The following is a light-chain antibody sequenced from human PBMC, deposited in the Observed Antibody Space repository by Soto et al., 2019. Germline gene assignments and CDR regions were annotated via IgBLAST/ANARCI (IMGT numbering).Light chain of an antibody. CDR1: QDIKNY. Sequence: DIQMTQSPSSLSASVGDRVTITCQASQDIKNYLNWYQQKPGKAPNLLIYDASNLKTGVPSRFSGSGSGTHFTFSISSLHPEDIATYYCQHYDHLPPLSFGGGTKVEIK. V-gene: IGKV1-33*01. J-gene: IGKJ4*01. CDR2: DAS. CDR3: QHYDHLPPLS.